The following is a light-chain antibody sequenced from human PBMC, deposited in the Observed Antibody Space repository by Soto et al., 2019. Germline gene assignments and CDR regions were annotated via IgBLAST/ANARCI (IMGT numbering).Light chain of an antibody. CDR1: QSVRTRY. CDR3: QQYGSSPLT. Sequence: EIVLTQSPGTLSLSPGERATLSCRASQSVRTRYLAWYQQKPGQAPRLLVYGASSRATGIPDRCSGSGSGTDFTLTISRLEPEDFAVYYCQQYGSSPLTFGGGTKVEIK. V-gene: IGKV3-20*01. J-gene: IGKJ4*01. CDR2: GAS.